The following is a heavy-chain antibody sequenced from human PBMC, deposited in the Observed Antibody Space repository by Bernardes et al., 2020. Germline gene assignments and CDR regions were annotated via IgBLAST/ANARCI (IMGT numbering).Heavy chain of an antibody. CDR2: IKIDGSET. CDR3: ARDGDATIPLED. V-gene: IGHV3-74*01. D-gene: IGHD3-3*01. Sequence: GGSLRLNCVASGFTFSSHWMHWVRQAPGEGPVWVSLIKIDGSETRYADSVKGRFTISRDNAKNTVYLQMNSLRAEDTAVYYCARDGDATIPLEDWGQGTLVTVSS. J-gene: IGHJ4*02. CDR1: GFTFSSHW.